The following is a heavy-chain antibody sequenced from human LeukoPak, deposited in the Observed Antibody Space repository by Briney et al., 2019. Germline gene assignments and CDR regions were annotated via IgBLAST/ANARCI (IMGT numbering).Heavy chain of an antibody. Sequence: ASVKVSCKASGYTFTSYYMHWVRQAPGQGLEWMGIINPSGGSTSYAQKFQGRVTMTRDTSTSTVYMELSSLRSEDTAVYYCARAHYYESSGYLGDAFDIWGQGTMVTVSS. J-gene: IGHJ3*02. D-gene: IGHD3-22*01. CDR1: GYTFTSYY. CDR2: INPSGGST. CDR3: ARAHYYESSGYLGDAFDI. V-gene: IGHV1-46*01.